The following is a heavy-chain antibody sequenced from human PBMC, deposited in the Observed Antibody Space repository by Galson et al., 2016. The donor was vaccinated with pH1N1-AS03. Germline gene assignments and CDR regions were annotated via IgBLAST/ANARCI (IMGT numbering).Heavy chain of an antibody. J-gene: IGHJ4*02. D-gene: IGHD3-22*01. CDR1: GYRFPTSW. V-gene: IGHV5-51*01. CDR2: IYPDDSDT. Sequence: QSGAEVKKPGESLKISCQGSGYRFPTSWIGWVRQMPGKGLEWMGIIYPDDSDTRYSPSFPGQVTISVDKSVSTAYLQWSSLKAWDTAMYFCTRGSASRGWDYWGQGTLVAVSS. CDR3: TRGSASRGWDY.